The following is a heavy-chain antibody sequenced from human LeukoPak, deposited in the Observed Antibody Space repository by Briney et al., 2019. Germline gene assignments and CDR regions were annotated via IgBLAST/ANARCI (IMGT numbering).Heavy chain of an antibody. J-gene: IGHJ3*02. V-gene: IGHV3-48*03. CDR1: GFTFRSYE. D-gene: IGHD3-16*02. CDR2: ISSSGSTI. Sequence: LAGGSLRLSCAASGFTFRSYEMNWVRQAPGKGLEWVSYISSSGSTIYYADSVKGRFTVSRDNAKNSLYLQMNSLRAEDTALYHCARVYDVWGSYRYTGAFDIWGQGTMVTVSS. CDR3: ARVYDVWGSYRYTGAFDI.